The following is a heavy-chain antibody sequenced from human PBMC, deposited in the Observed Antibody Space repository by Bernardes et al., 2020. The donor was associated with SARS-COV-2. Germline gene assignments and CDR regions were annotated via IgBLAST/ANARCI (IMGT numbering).Heavy chain of an antibody. Sequence: GGSLRLSCAASGFTFSSYAMSWVRQAPGKGLEWVSAISGSGGTTYYADSVKGRFTISRDNSKNTRYLQMNSLRAEDTAVYYCAKRFSWREYYFDYWGQGTLVNVSS. CDR3: AKRFSWREYYFDY. CDR1: GFTFSSYA. J-gene: IGHJ4*02. CDR2: ISGSGGTT. V-gene: IGHV3-23*01.